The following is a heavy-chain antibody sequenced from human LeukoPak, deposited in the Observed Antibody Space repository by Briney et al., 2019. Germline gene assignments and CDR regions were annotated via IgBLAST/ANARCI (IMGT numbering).Heavy chain of an antibody. CDR3: ATDGGRYCSGGSCYSSYYYYYMDV. J-gene: IGHJ6*03. D-gene: IGHD2-15*01. Sequence: ASVKVSCKVSGYTLTELSMHWVRQAPGKGLEWMGGFDPEDGETIYAQKFQGRVTVTEDTSTDTAYMELSSLRSEDTAVYYCATDGGRYCSGGSCYSSYYYYYMDVWGKGTTVTVSS. V-gene: IGHV1-24*01. CDR1: GYTLTELS. CDR2: FDPEDGET.